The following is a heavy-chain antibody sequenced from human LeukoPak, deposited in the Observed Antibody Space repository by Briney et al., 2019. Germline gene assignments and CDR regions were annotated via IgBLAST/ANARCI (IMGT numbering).Heavy chain of an antibody. CDR2: IIPNFGTA. D-gene: IGHD3-22*01. CDR1: GYTFTSYA. CDR3: ARDKGYYDSSGYDAFDI. V-gene: IGHV1-69*13. Sequence: GASVKVSCKASGYTFTSYAMNWVRQAPGQGLEWMGGIIPNFGTANYAQKFQGRVTITADESTSTAYMELSSLRSEDTAVYYCARDKGYYDSSGYDAFDIWGQGTMVTVSS. J-gene: IGHJ3*02.